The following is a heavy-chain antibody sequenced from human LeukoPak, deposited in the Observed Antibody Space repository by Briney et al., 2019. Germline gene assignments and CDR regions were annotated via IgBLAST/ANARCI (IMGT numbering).Heavy chain of an antibody. CDR3: ARDRAGSARPENNWFDP. V-gene: IGHV1-69*05. J-gene: IGHJ5*02. CDR1: GGTFSSYA. CDR2: IIPIFGTA. D-gene: IGHD6-25*01. Sequence: GASVKVSCKASGGTFSSYAISWVRQAPGQGLEWMGGIIPIFGTANYAQKFQGRVTITTDESTSTAYMELSSLRSEDTAVYYCARDRAGSARPENNWFDPWGQGTLVTVSS.